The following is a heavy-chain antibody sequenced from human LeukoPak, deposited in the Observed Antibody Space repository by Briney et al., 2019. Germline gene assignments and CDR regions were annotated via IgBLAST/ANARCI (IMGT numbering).Heavy chain of an antibody. D-gene: IGHD1-7*01. CDR2: IYHSGST. CDR3: ARGGQNWNYVN. V-gene: IGHV4-30-2*01. Sequence: SETLSLTCGISGGSISSGDFSWSWIRQPPGKGLEWIGYIYHSGSTYYNPSLKSRVTISVDRSKNQFSLKLSSVTAADTAVYYCARGGQNWNYVNWGQGTLVTVSS. CDR1: GGSISSGDFS. J-gene: IGHJ4*02.